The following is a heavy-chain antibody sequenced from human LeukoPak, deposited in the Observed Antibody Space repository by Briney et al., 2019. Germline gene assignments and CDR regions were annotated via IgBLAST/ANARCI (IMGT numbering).Heavy chain of an antibody. Sequence: PGGSLRLSCAASGFTVSSNYMSWVRQAPGKGLEWVSVIHSGGSTYYADSVKGRFTISRDNSKNTLYLQMNSLRAEDTAVYYCARDRMVRGVIGSEGFDYWGQGTLVTVSS. CDR3: ARDRMVRGVIGSEGFDY. D-gene: IGHD3-10*01. V-gene: IGHV3-66*01. J-gene: IGHJ4*02. CDR2: IHSGGST. CDR1: GFTVSSNY.